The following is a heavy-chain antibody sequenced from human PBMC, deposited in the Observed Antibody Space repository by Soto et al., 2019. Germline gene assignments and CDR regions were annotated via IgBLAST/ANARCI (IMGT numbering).Heavy chain of an antibody. CDR2: ISYDGSNK. J-gene: IGHJ4*02. V-gene: IGHV3-30-3*01. Sequence: QVQLVESGGGVVQPGRSLRLSCAASGFTFSSYAMHWVRQAPGKGLEWVAVISYDGSNKYYADSVKGRFTISRDNSKNTLYLQMNSLRAEDTAVYYCSRGLNWDTAMVAWYYWGQGTLVTVSS. D-gene: IGHD5-18*01. CDR1: GFTFSSYA. CDR3: SRGLNWDTAMVAWYY.